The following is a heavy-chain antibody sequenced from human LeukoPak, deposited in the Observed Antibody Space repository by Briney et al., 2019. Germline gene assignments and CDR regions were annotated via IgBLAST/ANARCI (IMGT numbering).Heavy chain of an antibody. CDR3: ARKAVTTLGGYYYYYMDV. D-gene: IGHD4-11*01. V-gene: IGHV4-34*01. J-gene: IGHJ6*03. Sequence: SETLSLTCAVYGGSFSGYYWSWIRQPPGKGLEWIGEINHSGSTNYNPSLKSRVTISVDTSKNQFSLKLSSVTAADTAVYYCARKAVTTLGGYYYYYMDVWSKGTTVTVSS. CDR1: GGSFSGYY. CDR2: INHSGST.